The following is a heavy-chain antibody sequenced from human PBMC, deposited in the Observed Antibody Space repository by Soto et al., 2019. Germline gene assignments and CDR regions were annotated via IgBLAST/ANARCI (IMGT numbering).Heavy chain of an antibody. CDR3: AKYSSGWTADY. V-gene: IGHV3-48*01. CDR2: ISSSSSTI. CDR1: GFTFSSYS. D-gene: IGHD6-19*01. Sequence: PGGSLRLSCAASGFTFSSYSMNWVRQAPGKGLEWVSYISSSSSTIYYADSVKGRFTISRDNAKNSLYLQMNSLRAEDTAVYYCAKYSSGWTADYWGQGTLVTVS. J-gene: IGHJ4*02.